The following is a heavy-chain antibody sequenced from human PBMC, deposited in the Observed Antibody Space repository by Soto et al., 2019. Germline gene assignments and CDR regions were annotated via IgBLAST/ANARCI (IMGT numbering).Heavy chain of an antibody. CDR1: GYTFKSFY. V-gene: IGHV1-46*02. CDR2: INPTDGSI. Sequence: QVQLVQSGAEVKKPGASVKVSCTASGYTFKSFYMHWVRQAPGQGLEWIGMINPTDGSISFAQKFQDRVTLTTARTTSTVYMELSSLTREDTAVYFCARAFGRHGAVDTTGWFDPWGQGTLVTVAS. CDR3: ARAFGRHGAVDTTGWFDP. D-gene: IGHD3-3*01. J-gene: IGHJ5*02.